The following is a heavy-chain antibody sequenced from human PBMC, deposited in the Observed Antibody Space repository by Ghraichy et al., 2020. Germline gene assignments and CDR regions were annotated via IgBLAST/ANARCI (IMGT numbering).Heavy chain of an antibody. Sequence: SCTASGFTFSDYSMNWVRRAPGEGLEWISYISGTSGTIYYADSVQGRFTISRSNARNSLFLQMNSLRAEDTAVYYCARRGMNYDFWSGAGGALDVWGQGTMVTVSS. V-gene: IGHV3-48*01. J-gene: IGHJ3*01. CDR2: ISGTSGTI. CDR3: ARRGMNYDFWSGAGGALDV. D-gene: IGHD3-3*01. CDR1: GFTFSDYS.